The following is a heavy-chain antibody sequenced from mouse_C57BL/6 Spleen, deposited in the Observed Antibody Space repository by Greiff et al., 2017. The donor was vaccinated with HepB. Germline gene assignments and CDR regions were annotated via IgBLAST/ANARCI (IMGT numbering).Heavy chain of an antibody. CDR1: GYTFTSYW. Sequence: QVQLQQPGAELVKPGASVKVSCKASGYTFTSYWMHWVKQRPGQGLEWIGRIHPSDSDTNYNQKFKGKATLTVDKSSSTAYMQLSSLTSEDSAVYYFAILTSYDYGVAYWGQGTLVTVSA. D-gene: IGHD2-4*01. CDR2: IHPSDSDT. J-gene: IGHJ3*01. CDR3: AILTSYDYGVAY. V-gene: IGHV1-74*01.